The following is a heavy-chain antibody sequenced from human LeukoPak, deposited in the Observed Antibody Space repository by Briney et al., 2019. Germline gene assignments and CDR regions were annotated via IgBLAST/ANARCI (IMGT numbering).Heavy chain of an antibody. CDR1: GFTFSSYW. V-gene: IGHV3-7*01. D-gene: IGHD5-18*01. CDR2: INHNGNVN. CDR3: ASSTAMAEIDY. J-gene: IGHJ4*02. Sequence: SGGSLRLSCVTSGFTFSSYWMNWARQAPGKGLEWVASINHNGNVNYYVDSVKGRFTISRDNAKNSLYLQMNSLRAEDTAVYYCASSTAMAEIDYWGQGTLVTVSS.